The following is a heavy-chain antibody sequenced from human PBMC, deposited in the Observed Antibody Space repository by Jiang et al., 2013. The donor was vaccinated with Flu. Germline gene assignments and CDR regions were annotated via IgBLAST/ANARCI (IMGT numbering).Heavy chain of an antibody. V-gene: IGHV4-59*01. J-gene: IGHJ4*02. CDR1: GGSISGYY. CDR3: ARRAVSGWYEN. Sequence: GLVKPSETLSLNCTVSGGSISGYYWSWIRQPPGKGLEWIGYIFYTGSTNYNPSLKSRVTISVDTSKNRFSLNLSSVTAADTAVYYCARRAVSGWYENWGQGTLITVSS. D-gene: IGHD6-19*01. CDR2: IFYTGST.